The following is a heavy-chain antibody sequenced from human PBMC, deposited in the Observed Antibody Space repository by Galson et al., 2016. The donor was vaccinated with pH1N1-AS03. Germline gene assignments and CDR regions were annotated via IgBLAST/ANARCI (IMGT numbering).Heavy chain of an antibody. CDR2: IPYDGNNK. V-gene: IGHV3-30*02. CDR3: AKDHSNFYGMDV. CDR1: GFSFSSYG. Sequence: SLRLSCAASGFSFSSYGMHWARQAPGKGLEWVAFIPYDGNNKYYSDSVKGRVTISRDNSKNTVYLQMNSLRAEDTAVYYCAKDHSNFYGMDVWGQGTTVTVSS. D-gene: IGHD4-11*01. J-gene: IGHJ6*02.